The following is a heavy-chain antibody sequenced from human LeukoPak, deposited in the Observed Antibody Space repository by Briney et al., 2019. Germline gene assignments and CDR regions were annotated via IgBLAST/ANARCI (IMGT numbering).Heavy chain of an antibody. Sequence: ASVKVSCKASGYTFTSYGISWVRQAPGQGLEWMGWISAYNGNTNYAQKLQGRVTMTTDTSTSTAYMELRSLRSDDTAVYYCARDRPYDSSGYYSGYWYFDLWGRGTLVTVSS. CDR1: GYTFTSYG. J-gene: IGHJ2*01. CDR2: ISAYNGNT. V-gene: IGHV1-18*01. CDR3: ARDRPYDSSGYYSGYWYFDL. D-gene: IGHD3-22*01.